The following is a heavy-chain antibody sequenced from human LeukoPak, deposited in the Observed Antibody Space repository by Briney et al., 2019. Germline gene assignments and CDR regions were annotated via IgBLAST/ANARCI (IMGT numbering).Heavy chain of an antibody. CDR2: IYYSGST. V-gene: IGHV4-39*06. Sequence: PSETLSLTCTVSGGSISSSTYYWGWIRQPPGKGLEWIGTIYYSGSTNYNPSLKSRVTISVDTSKNQFTLKLSSVTAADTAVYYRARGRYGWLPFDYWGQGTLVTVSS. D-gene: IGHD3-16*01. CDR3: ARGRYGWLPFDY. CDR1: GGSISSSTYY. J-gene: IGHJ4*02.